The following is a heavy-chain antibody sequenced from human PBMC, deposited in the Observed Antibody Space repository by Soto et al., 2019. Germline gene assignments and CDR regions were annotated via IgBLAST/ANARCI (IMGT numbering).Heavy chain of an antibody. CDR3: ARGMIPSAFYGMDV. Sequence: QVQLVQSGAEVKKPGVSVKVSCKASGYTFTRYGISWVRQAPGQGLEWMGWISAYNGRTNYAQKVQDRVTMTTDTSTSTAYMELRSLRSDDTAVYYCARGMIPSAFYGMDVWGQGTTVTVSS. CDR2: ISAYNGRT. V-gene: IGHV1-18*01. CDR1: GYTFTRYG. J-gene: IGHJ6*02. D-gene: IGHD2-2*01.